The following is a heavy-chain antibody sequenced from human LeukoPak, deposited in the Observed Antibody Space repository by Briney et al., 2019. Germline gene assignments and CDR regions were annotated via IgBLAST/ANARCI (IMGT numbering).Heavy chain of an antibody. CDR3: ARGGTYGLGV. V-gene: IGHV6-1*01. Sequence: SQTLSLTCAISGDSVSSNSAAWNWIRQSPSRGLEWLGRTYYRYKWYNDSAVSVKSRIMINPETSKNQFTLQLNSVAAEDTGVYYCARGGTYGLGVWGQGTTVTVSS. J-gene: IGHJ6*02. D-gene: IGHD1-26*01. CDR1: GDSVSSNSAA. CDR2: TYYRYKWYN.